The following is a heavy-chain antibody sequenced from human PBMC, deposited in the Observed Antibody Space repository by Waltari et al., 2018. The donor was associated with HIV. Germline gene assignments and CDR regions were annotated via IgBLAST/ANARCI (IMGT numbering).Heavy chain of an antibody. D-gene: IGHD3-3*01. CDR1: GLSVKNEY. Sequence: ATGGVLVQPGGCLSPCGRVCGLSVKNEYMTLVRRSTGRGLEWVGTIYGNGETYSAASMRGRLFISRDDPGNRVFLHINNVNFADTASYFCAKGVRFLGPWSQETPVTVSS. CDR3: AKGVRFLGP. CDR2: IYGNGET. V-gene: IGHV3-53*05. J-gene: IGHJ5*02.